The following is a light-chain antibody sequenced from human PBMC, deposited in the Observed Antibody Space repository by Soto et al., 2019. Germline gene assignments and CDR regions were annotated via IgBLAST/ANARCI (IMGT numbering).Light chain of an antibody. CDR3: SSYAGTNIV. J-gene: IGLJ2*01. V-gene: IGLV2-8*01. Sequence: QSVLTQPPSASGSPGQSVTISCTGTSRDVGGYNYVSWYQQHPGKAPKLMIFEVTQRPAGVPDRFSGSKSGNTASLTVSGLRAEDEADYYCSSYAGTNIVFGGGTKVTVL. CDR1: SRDVGGYNY. CDR2: EVT.